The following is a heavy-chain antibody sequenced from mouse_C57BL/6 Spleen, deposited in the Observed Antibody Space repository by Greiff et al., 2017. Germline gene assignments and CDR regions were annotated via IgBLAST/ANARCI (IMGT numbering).Heavy chain of an antibody. CDR3: AREGNWAYWYFDV. CDR2: IYPRSGNT. J-gene: IGHJ1*03. CDR1: GYTFTSYG. D-gene: IGHD4-1*01. V-gene: IGHV1-81*01. Sequence: LVESGAELARPGASVKLSCKASGYTFTSYGISWVKQRTGPGLEWIGEIYPRSGNTYYNEKFKGKATLTADKSSSTAYMELRSLTYEDSAVYFCAREGNWAYWYFDVWGTGTTVTVSS.